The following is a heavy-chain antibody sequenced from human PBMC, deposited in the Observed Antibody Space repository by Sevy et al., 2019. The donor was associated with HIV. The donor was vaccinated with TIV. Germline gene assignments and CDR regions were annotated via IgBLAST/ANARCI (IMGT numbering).Heavy chain of an antibody. CDR2: ISWNSGSI. J-gene: IGHJ6*02. D-gene: IGHD7-27*01. Sequence: GGSLRLSCAASGFTFDDYAMHWVRQAPGKGLEWVSGISWNSGSIGYADSVKGRFTIYRENAKNFLYLQMNSQRAEDTDLYNCAKGNWGDYYYYGMDVWGQGTTVTVSS. CDR1: GFTFDDYA. CDR3: AKGNWGDYYYYGMDV. V-gene: IGHV3-9*01.